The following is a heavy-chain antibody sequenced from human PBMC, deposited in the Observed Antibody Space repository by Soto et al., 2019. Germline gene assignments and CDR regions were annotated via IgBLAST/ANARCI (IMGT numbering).Heavy chain of an antibody. J-gene: IGHJ6*02. CDR1: GYSFTSYW. CDR2: IDPSDSYT. D-gene: IGHD6-19*01. CDR3: ARLSLAGGDDGYYYYYGMDV. V-gene: IGHV5-10-1*01. Sequence: GESLKISCKGSGYSFTSYWISWVRQMPGKGLEWMGRIDPSDSYTNYSPSFQGHVTISADKSISTAYLQWSSLKASDTAMYYCARLSLAGGDDGYYYYYGMDVWRQGTTVTVSS.